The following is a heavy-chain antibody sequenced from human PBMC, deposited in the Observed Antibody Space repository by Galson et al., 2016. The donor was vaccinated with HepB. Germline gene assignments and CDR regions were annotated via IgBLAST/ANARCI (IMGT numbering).Heavy chain of an antibody. J-gene: IGHJ4*02. V-gene: IGHV3-30-3*01. CDR1: QFTFSSYA. CDR3: VKERGGGYDHLDY. CDR2: ISGDGNSK. Sequence: SLRLSCAASQFTFSSYAMHWVRQVPGKGLGSLAVISGDGNSKYYADSVRGRFSISRDNSENTLYLQMNSLTADDTAIYSCVKERGGGYDHLDYWGQGTLVTVSS. D-gene: IGHD5-24*01.